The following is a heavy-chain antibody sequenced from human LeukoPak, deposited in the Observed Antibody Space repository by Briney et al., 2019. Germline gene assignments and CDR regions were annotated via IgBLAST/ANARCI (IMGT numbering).Heavy chain of an antibody. CDR3: ASGVGEFFPDAFNI. D-gene: IGHD3-10*01. CDR1: GGSFSDYS. J-gene: IGHJ3*02. CDR2: INHRGGT. Sequence: SETLSLTCAVFGGSFSDYSWTWIRQTPGKXLEWIGEINHRGGTNYNPSLKSRLTISVDTSKNQFSLNLTSVTAADTAVYYCASGVGEFFPDAFNIWGQGTMVGVFS. V-gene: IGHV4-34*01.